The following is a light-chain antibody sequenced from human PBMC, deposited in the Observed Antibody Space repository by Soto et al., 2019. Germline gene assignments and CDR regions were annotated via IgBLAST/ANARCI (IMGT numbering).Light chain of an antibody. CDR2: GAS. CDR3: QQYNNWPIT. Sequence: EIVLTQSPATMSLSPGERATLSCRASQTVSSNLAWYQQKPGQAPRLLIYGASTRATGIPARFSGGGSGTELTLNISSLQSEDFAVYYCQQYNNWPITFGQGTRLEIK. CDR1: QTVSSN. J-gene: IGKJ5*01. V-gene: IGKV3-15*01.